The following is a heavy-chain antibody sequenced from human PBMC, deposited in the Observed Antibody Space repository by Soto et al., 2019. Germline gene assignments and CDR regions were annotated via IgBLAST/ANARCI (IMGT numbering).Heavy chain of an antibody. D-gene: IGHD2-15*01. CDR2: IYYSGST. J-gene: IGHJ6*02. CDR3: ASDHRWSNHYYGMDV. CDR1: GDSISSNGYY. Sequence: PSETLSLTCTVSGDSISSNGYYWSWIRQHPGKGLEWIGYIYYSGSTYYNPSLKSRVTISLDTSKKQFSLKLSSVTAADTAVYSCASDHRWSNHYYGMDVWGQGTTVTVSS. V-gene: IGHV4-31*03.